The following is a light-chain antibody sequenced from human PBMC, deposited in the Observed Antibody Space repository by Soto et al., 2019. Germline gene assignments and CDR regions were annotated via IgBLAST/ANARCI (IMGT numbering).Light chain of an antibody. CDR1: QSVRSIY. J-gene: IGKJ5*01. Sequence: EIVLTQSPGTLSLSPGERATLSCRAIQSVRSIYLAWYQQKPGQAPRLLIYGASSRATGIPDRFSGSGSGTDFTLTISRVEPEDFAVYYCQQYGSSPPITFGQGTRLEIK. V-gene: IGKV3-20*01. CDR3: QQYGSSPPIT. CDR2: GAS.